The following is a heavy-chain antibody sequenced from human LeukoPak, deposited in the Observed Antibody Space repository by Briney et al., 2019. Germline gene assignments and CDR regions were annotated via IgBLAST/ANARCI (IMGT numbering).Heavy chain of an antibody. Sequence: SETLSLTCAVYGGSFGGYYWSWIRQPPGKGLEWIGEINHSGSTNYNPSLKSRVTISVDTSKNQFSLKLSSVTAADTAVYYCARGSRLRYFDWLPGWFDPWGQGTLVTVSS. D-gene: IGHD3-9*01. CDR2: INHSGST. CDR1: GGSFGGYY. J-gene: IGHJ5*02. V-gene: IGHV4-34*01. CDR3: ARGSRLRYFDWLPGWFDP.